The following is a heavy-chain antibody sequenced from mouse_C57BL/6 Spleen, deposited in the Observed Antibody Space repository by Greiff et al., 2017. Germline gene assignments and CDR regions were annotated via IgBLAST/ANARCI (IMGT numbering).Heavy chain of an antibody. CDR1: GYAFSSYW. J-gene: IGHJ3*01. CDR3: ARGGTAVAGAY. V-gene: IGHV1-80*01. D-gene: IGHD1-1*01. CDR2: IYPGAGDT. Sequence: LVESGAELVKPGASVKISCKASGYAFSSYWMNWVKQRPGKGLEWIGQIYPGAGDTNYNGKFKGKATLTADKSSSTAYMQLSSLTSEDSAVYFCARGGTAVAGAYGGQGTLVTVSA.